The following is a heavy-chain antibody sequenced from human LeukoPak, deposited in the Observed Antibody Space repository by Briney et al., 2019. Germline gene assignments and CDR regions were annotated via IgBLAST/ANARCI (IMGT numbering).Heavy chain of an antibody. V-gene: IGHV3-30*18. D-gene: IGHD2-15*01. Sequence: QPGRSLRLSCAASGFTFSSYGMHWVRQAPGKGLEWVAVISYDGSNKYYADSVKGRFTISRDNSKNTLYLQMNSLRAEDTAVYYCAKDIVVVVAASSIWGQGTMVTVSS. CDR2: ISYDGSNK. CDR1: GFTFSSYG. CDR3: AKDIVVVVAASSI. J-gene: IGHJ3*02.